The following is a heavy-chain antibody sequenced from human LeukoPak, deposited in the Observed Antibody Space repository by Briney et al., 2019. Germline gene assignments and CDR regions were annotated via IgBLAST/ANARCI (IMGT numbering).Heavy chain of an antibody. CDR1: GYSFTSFW. J-gene: IGHJ4*02. Sequence: GESLKISCKGSGYSFTSFWIAWVRQMPGKGPECMGIIYPEDSDTRYSPSFQGQVTTSADKSINTAFLQWSSLEASDTAMYYCARSLVVVPAKFDYWGQGTLVTVSS. V-gene: IGHV5-51*01. D-gene: IGHD2-2*01. CDR3: ARSLVVVPAKFDY. CDR2: IYPEDSDT.